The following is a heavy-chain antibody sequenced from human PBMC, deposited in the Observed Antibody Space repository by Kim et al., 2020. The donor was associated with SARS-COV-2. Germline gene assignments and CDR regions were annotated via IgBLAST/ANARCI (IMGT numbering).Heavy chain of an antibody. D-gene: IGHD3-10*01. CDR2: ISYDGRNK. V-gene: IGHV3-30-3*01. CDR3: ARGNYYESVSLSDYYNGMDV. J-gene: IGHJ6*02. CDR1: GLSFDSAA. Sequence: VGSLRLSCAASGLSFDSAAMNWVRQAPGKGLEWVAVISYDGRNKEYAYSVKGRFTISRDNPKSTLYLQMNSLRAEDTAVYYCARGNYYESVSLSDYYNGMDVWGQGTTVTVSS.